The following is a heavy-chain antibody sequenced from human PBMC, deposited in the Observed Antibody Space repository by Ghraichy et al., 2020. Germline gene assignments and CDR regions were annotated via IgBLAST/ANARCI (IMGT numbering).Heavy chain of an antibody. CDR2: VYSSGTA. J-gene: IGHJ4*02. D-gene: IGHD3-16*02. Sequence: SETLSLTCTVSGGSITSSSHYWGWIRQPPGGELEWIGSVYSSGTAYYNPSLRSRVTIAVDTSKNQISLKLSSVTAAETAVYYCARTSFEYVWGSYREWGQGTLVTVSS. CDR1: GGSITSSSHY. V-gene: IGHV4-39*01. CDR3: ARTSFEYVWGSYRE.